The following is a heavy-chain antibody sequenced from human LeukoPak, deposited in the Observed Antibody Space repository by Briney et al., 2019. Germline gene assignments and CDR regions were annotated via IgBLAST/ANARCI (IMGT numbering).Heavy chain of an antibody. CDR1: GFTFSSYG. J-gene: IGHJ4*02. CDR3: AKDILTGYYNVGDY. CDR2: ISYDGSNK. D-gene: IGHD3-9*01. Sequence: GGSLRLSCAASGFTFSSYGMHWVRQALGKGLEWVAVISYDGSNKYYADSVKGRFTISRDNSKNTLYLQMNSLRAEDTAVYYCAKDILTGYYNVGDYWGQGTLVTVSS. V-gene: IGHV3-30*18.